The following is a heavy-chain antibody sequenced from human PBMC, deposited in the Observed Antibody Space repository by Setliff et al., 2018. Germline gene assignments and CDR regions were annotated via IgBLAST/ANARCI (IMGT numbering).Heavy chain of an antibody. CDR2: IYTSVCT. Sequence: SETLSLPFPVSGGSNSSGSYYWSWFRQPAGKGLEWIGRIYTSVCTNYNPSLTSRVTISVDKSKNQFSLKLSVVTAADTAVDYCARWPVMIVATGYFDYWGRGTLVTVSS. CDR3: ARWPVMIVATGYFDY. D-gene: IGHD3-22*01. J-gene: IGHJ4*02. V-gene: IGHV4-61*02. CDR1: GGSNSSGSYY.